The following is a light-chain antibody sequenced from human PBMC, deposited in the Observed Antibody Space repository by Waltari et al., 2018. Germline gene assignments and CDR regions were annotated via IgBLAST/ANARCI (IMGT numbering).Light chain of an antibody. V-gene: IGLV1-40*01. CDR1: SSNFRAGHD. CDR2: ANI. CDR3: QSYDSSLRCWV. Sequence: QSVLTQPPSVSGAPGQRVTISCTGSSSNFRAGHDVYWYQQLPGTATKLLIYANINRPSGVPGRFAGSKSGTSASLAITGLQAEDEADYYCQSYDSSLRCWVFGGGTKLTVL. J-gene: IGLJ3*02.